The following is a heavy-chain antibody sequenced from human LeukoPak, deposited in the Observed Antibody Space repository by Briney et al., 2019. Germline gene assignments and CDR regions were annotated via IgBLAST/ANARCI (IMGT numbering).Heavy chain of an antibody. Sequence: PGRSLRLSCAASGFTFSSYGMHWVRQAPGKGLEWVAVIWYDGSNKYYADSVKGRFTISRDNFKNTLYLQMNSLKAEDTAVYYCARGYGSGSYYRIHYYYGMDVWGQGTTVTVSS. CDR1: GFTFSSYG. CDR3: ARGYGSGSYYRIHYYYGMDV. V-gene: IGHV3-33*01. CDR2: IWYDGSNK. J-gene: IGHJ6*02. D-gene: IGHD3-10*01.